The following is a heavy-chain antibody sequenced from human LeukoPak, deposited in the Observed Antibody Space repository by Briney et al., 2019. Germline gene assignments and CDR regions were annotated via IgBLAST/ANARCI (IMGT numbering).Heavy chain of an antibody. J-gene: IGHJ5*02. CDR2: IKQDGSEK. Sequence: GGSLRLSCAASGFTFSSYWMSWVRQAPGKGLEWVANIKQDGSEKYYVDSVKGRFTISRDNAKNSLYLQMNSLRAEDTAVYYCARGGEAALNWFDPWGQGTLVTVSP. V-gene: IGHV3-7*01. D-gene: IGHD6-6*01. CDR3: ARGGEAALNWFDP. CDR1: GFTFSSYW.